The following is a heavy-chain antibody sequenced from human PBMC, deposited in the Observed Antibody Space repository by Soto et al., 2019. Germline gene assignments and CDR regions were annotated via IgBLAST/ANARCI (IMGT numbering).Heavy chain of an antibody. V-gene: IGHV3-30*18. CDR2: ISYDGSNK. D-gene: IGHD6-13*01. CDR1: GFTFSTYG. CDR3: TKGHYSSKWYYFDR. J-gene: IGHJ4*02. Sequence: QVQLVESGGGVVQPGKSLKLSCAASGFTFSTYGMHWVRQAPGKGLDWVAVISYDGSNKYYADSVKGRFTISRDNYKNTVYLQINSLRSEDTAVYYCTKGHYSSKWYYFDRWGQGILVTVSS.